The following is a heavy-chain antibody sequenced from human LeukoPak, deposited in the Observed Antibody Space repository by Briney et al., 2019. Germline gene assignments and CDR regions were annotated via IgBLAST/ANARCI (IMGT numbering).Heavy chain of an antibody. J-gene: IGHJ4*02. CDR3: AREIAAVAFDY. D-gene: IGHD6-19*01. CDR2: ISSSSSYI. CDR1: GFTFSSYS. Sequence: GGSLRLSCAASGFTFSSYSMNWVRQAPGEGLEWVSSISSSSSYIYYADSVKGRFTISRDNAKNSLYLQMNSLRAEDTAVYYCAREIAAVAFDYWGQGTLVTVSS. V-gene: IGHV3-21*01.